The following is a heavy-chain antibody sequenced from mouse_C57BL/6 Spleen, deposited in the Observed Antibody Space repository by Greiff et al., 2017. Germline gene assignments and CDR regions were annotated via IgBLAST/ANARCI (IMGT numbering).Heavy chain of an antibody. J-gene: IGHJ2*01. CDR2: IRSKSSNYAT. V-gene: IGHV10-3*01. CDR1: GFTFNTYA. CDR3: VREGHGYYYFDY. Sequence: EVKVVESGGGLVQPKGSLKLSCAASGFTFNTYAMHWVRQAPGKGLEWVGRIRSKSSNYATYYADSVKDRFTISRDDSQSMLYLQMNNLKTEDTAMYYCVREGHGYYYFDYWGQGTTLTVSS. D-gene: IGHD2-3*01.